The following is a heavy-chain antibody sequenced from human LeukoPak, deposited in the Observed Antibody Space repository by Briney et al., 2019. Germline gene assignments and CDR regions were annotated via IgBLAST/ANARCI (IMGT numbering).Heavy chain of an antibody. D-gene: IGHD3-16*02. V-gene: IGHV3-7*01. CDR3: AKWVIGDAFDI. J-gene: IGHJ3*02. CDR1: GFTFSSYA. CDR2: IKQDGSEK. Sequence: GGSLRLSCAASGFTFSSYAMSWVRQAPGKGLEWVANIKQDGSEKYYVDSVKGRFTISRDSAKNSLYLQMNSLRAEDTAVYYCAKWVIGDAFDIWGQGTMVTVSS.